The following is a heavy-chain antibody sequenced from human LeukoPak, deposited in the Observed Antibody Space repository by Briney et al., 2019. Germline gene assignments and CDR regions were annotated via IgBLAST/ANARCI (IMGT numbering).Heavy chain of an antibody. V-gene: IGHV1-2*02. CDR1: GYTFTGYY. J-gene: IGHJ4*02. CDR2: INPNIGGT. CDR3: ARDRGGSYLFDY. D-gene: IGHD1-26*01. Sequence: GASVKVSCKASGYTFTGYYMHWVRQAPGQGLEWMGWINPNIGGTNYAQKFQGRVTMTRDTSISTAYMELSRLRSDDTAVYYCARDRGGSYLFDYWGQGTLVTVSS.